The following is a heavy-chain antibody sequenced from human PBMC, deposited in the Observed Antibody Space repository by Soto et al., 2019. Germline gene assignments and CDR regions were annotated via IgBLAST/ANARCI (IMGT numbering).Heavy chain of an antibody. CDR2: ISSSGSTI. J-gene: IGHJ4*02. CDR3: ARDRSWAFDY. D-gene: IGHD1-26*01. V-gene: IGHV3-48*03. Sequence: GGSLRLSCVASGFTFSSYEMNWVRQAPGKGLEWVSYISSSGSTIYYADSVKGRFTISRDKAKNSLYLQMNSLRAEDTDVYYCARDRSWAFDYWGQGTMVTVSS. CDR1: GFTFSSYE.